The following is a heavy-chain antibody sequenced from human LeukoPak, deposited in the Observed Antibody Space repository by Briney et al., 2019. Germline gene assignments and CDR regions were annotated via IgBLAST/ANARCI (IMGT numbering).Heavy chain of an antibody. CDR3: SRSYFGSSGYAILFVF. CDR2: ICSSGSTI. J-gene: IGHJ4*02. V-gene: IGHV3-48*04. Sequence: PGGSLRLSCAASGFTFSTYWMHWVRQAPGEGLEWVSYICSSGSTIYLADAVKVRFTISRDNANISLYLQMNSLRAEDTAVYFCSRSYFGSSGYAILFVFWGQGALVTVSS. CDR1: GFTFSTYW. D-gene: IGHD3-22*01.